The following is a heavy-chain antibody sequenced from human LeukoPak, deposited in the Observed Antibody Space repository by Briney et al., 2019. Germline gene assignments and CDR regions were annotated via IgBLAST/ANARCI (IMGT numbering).Heavy chain of an antibody. J-gene: IGHJ4*02. Sequence: GGSLRLSCAASGFTFSTYAMNCVRQAPGGGLQWVSSIDPSGYTIFYADSVKGRFTISRDNAKNSLYLQMNRLRAEDTALYFCASGIRERGFDYWGQGTLVTVSS. V-gene: IGHV3-21*01. CDR2: IDPSGYTI. CDR3: ASGIRERGFDY. CDR1: GFTFSTYA. D-gene: IGHD1-1*01.